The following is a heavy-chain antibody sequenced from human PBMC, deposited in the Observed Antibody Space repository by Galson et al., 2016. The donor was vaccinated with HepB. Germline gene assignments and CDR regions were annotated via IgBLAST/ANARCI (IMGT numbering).Heavy chain of an antibody. CDR1: GYTFTNYG. CDR3: AWSPSYYDQHVDY. D-gene: IGHD3-22*01. Sequence: SVKVSCKASGYTFTNYGISWVRQAPGQGLECMGWISAYNGDTNYAQRVQGRVTLTTDTSTSTAYMELRSLRSDDTAVYYCAWSPSYYDQHVDYWGQGTLVTVSS. V-gene: IGHV1-18*01. CDR2: ISAYNGDT. J-gene: IGHJ4*02.